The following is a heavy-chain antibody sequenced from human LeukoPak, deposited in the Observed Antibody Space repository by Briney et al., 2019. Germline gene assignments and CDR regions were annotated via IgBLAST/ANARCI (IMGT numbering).Heavy chain of an antibody. V-gene: IGHV4-30-4*01. CDR2: IYYSGST. D-gene: IGHD6-13*01. CDR3: AILAAAGQDGFDY. CDR1: GGSISSGDYY. Sequence: SETLSLTCTVSGGSISSGDYYWSWIRQPPGKGLEWIVYIYYSGSTYYNPSLKSRVTISVDTSKNQFSLKLSSVTAADTAVYYCAILAAAGQDGFDYWGQGTLVTVSS. J-gene: IGHJ4*02.